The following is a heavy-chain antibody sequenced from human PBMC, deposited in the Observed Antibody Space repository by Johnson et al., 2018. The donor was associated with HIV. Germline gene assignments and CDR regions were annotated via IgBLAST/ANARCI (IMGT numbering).Heavy chain of an antibody. Sequence: VQLVESGGGLVQPGGSLRLSCAASGFTVSSNYMSWVRQAPGKGLEWVSVIYSGGSTYYADSVKGRFTISRDNSKNTLYLQMNRLTAEDTAVYYCARAPGFSRAFDIWGQWTMVTVSS. J-gene: IGHJ3*02. V-gene: IGHV3-66*01. CDR3: ARAPGFSRAFDI. CDR1: GFTVSSNY. D-gene: IGHD3-10*01. CDR2: IYSGGST.